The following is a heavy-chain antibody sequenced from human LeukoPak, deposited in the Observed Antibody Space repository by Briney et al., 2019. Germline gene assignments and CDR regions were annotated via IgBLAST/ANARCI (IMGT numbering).Heavy chain of an antibody. Sequence: GGSLRLSCAASGFTFNTYAMSWVRQAPGKGLEWVSAISDSGGSAYYADSVKGRFTISRDNSKNTLYLQMNSLRAEDTAVYYCAKDRRITMIRGVIRRDWFDPWGQGTLVTVSS. J-gene: IGHJ5*02. V-gene: IGHV3-23*01. CDR2: ISDSGGSA. D-gene: IGHD3-10*01. CDR1: GFTFNTYA. CDR3: AKDRRITMIRGVIRRDWFDP.